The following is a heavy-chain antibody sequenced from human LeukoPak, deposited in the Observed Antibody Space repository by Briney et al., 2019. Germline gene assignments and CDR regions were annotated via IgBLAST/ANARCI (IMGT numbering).Heavy chain of an antibody. J-gene: IGHJ4*02. V-gene: IGHV3-11*01. CDR2: ISSSGSTI. D-gene: IGHD3-10*01. CDR1: GFTFSDYY. Sequence: GGSLRLSCAASGFTFSDYYMSWIRPAPGKGLEWVSYISSSGSTIYYADSVKGRFTISRDNAKNSLYLQMNSLRAEDTAVYYCARERILWFGEFDYWGQGTLVTVSS. CDR3: ARERILWFGEFDY.